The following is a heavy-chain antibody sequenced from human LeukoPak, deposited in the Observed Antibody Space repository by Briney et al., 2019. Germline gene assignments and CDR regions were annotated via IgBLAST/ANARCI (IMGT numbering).Heavy chain of an antibody. CDR3: ATDKSAEWLPWGMDV. V-gene: IGHV1-18*01. CDR2: ISAYNGNT. D-gene: IGHD3-3*01. Sequence: GASVKVSCKASGYTFTSYGISWVRQAPGQGLEWMGWISAYNGNTNYAQKLQGRVTMTTDTSTSTAYMELRSLRSDDTAVYYCATDKSAEWLPWGMDVWGKGTTVTVSS. J-gene: IGHJ6*04. CDR1: GYTFTSYG.